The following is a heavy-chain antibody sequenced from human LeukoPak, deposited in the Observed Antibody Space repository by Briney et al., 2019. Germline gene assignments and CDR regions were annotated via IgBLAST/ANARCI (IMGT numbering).Heavy chain of an antibody. CDR2: INPGDSDT. V-gene: IGHV5-51*01. J-gene: IGHJ4*02. Sequence: GESLKISCEGTGFIFTNHWIGWVRQMPGKGLEWMGIINPGDSDTRYSPAIQGQATFSVDKSINTAYLHWTSLKASDTAIYYCARQLTGGYFDFLGQGTLVTVFS. CDR3: ARQLTGGYFDF. D-gene: IGHD3-16*01. CDR1: GFIFTNHW.